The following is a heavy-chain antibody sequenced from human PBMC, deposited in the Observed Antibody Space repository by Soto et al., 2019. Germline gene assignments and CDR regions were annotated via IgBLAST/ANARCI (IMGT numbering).Heavy chain of an antibody. Sequence: GGSLRLSCAASGFTFSSYAMSWVRQAPGKGLEWVSAISCSGGSTYYADSVNGLFTISRDNSKNTLYLQMNSLRAEDTAVYYCAREAEGYYYDSSGYYPRGFDYWGQGTLVTVSS. CDR1: GFTFSSYA. CDR3: AREAEGYYYDSSGYYPRGFDY. J-gene: IGHJ4*02. D-gene: IGHD3-22*01. V-gene: IGHV3-23*01. CDR2: ISCSGGST.